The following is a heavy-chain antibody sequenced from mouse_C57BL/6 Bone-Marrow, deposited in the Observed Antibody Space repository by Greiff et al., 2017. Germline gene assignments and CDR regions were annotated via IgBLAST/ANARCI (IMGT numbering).Heavy chain of an antibody. V-gene: IGHV1-4*01. CDR2: INPSSGYT. CDR1: GYTFTSYT. CDR3: ARHPRRGFAY. J-gene: IGHJ3*01. Sequence: QVQLQQSGAELARPGASVKMSCKASGYTFTSYTMHWVKQRPGQGLEWIGYINPSSGYTKYNQKFKDKATLTADKSSSTAYMQLSRLTSEDSAVYYCARHPRRGFAYWGQGTLVTVSA.